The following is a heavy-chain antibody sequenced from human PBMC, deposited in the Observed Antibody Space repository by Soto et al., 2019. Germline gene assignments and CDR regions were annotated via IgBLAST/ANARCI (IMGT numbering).Heavy chain of an antibody. CDR1: GFTFSSYS. Sequence: EVQLVESGGGLVKPGGSLRLSCAASGFTFSSYSMNWVRQAPGKGLEWVSSISSSSSYIYYADSVTGRFNISRDNAKNSLYLQMNSLRAEDTAVYYWASDVSDYHYDYYYYGRAVWGQGTTVTVSS. V-gene: IGHV3-21*01. CDR3: ASDVSDYHYDYYYYGRAV. J-gene: IGHJ6*02. D-gene: IGHD3-16*01. CDR2: ISSSSSYI.